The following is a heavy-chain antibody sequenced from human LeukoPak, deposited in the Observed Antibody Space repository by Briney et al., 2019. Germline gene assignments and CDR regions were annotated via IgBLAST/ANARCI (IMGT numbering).Heavy chain of an antibody. Sequence: ASVKVSCKASGYTFTGYYMHWARQAPGQGLEWMGWINPNSGGTNYAQKFQGRVTMTRDTSISTAYMELSRLRSDDTAVYYCARSKRDILTGYYYDYWGQGTLVTVSS. CDR3: ARSKRDILTGYYYDY. D-gene: IGHD3-9*01. J-gene: IGHJ4*02. V-gene: IGHV1-2*02. CDR1: GYTFTGYY. CDR2: INPNSGGT.